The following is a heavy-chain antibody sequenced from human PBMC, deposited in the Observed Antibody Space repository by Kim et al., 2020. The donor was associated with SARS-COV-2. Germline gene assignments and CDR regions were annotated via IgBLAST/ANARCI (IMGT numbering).Heavy chain of an antibody. V-gene: IGHV1-18*04. CDR2: ISAHNGYT. J-gene: IGHJ4*03. D-gene: IGHD3-10*01. Sequence: ASVKVSCRTSGYTFGTSGITWVRQAPGQGLECVAWISAHNGYTNSAQKFQGRVTVTTDTSTSTVYMELRSLTSDDTAIYYCARDPQDGSGNYMFGMDYWGQGTAVTVSS. CDR1: GYTFGTSG. CDR3: ARDPQDGSGNYMFGMDY.